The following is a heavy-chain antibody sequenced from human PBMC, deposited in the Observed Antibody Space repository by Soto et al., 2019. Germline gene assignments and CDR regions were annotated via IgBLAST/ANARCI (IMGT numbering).Heavy chain of an antibody. CDR1: GGSISSGGYD. CDR2: IYYSGST. J-gene: IGHJ5*02. CDR3: ARGPGSNTENWFDP. D-gene: IGHD4-4*01. Sequence: QVQLQESGPGLVKPSQTLSLTCTVSGGSISSGGYDWSCIRQHPGKGLEWIGYIYYSGSTYYNPSLKSRVTISVDTSKNQFSLKLSSVTAADTAVYYCARGPGSNTENWFDPWGQGTLVTVSS. V-gene: IGHV4-31*03.